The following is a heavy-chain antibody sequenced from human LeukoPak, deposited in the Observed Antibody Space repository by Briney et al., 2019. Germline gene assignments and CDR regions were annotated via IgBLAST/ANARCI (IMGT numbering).Heavy chain of an antibody. CDR1: GGSISSYY. Sequence: PSETLSLTCTVSGGSISSYYWSWIPQPPGKGLEWIGYIYYSGSTNYNPSLKSRVTISVDTSKNQFSLKLSSVTAADTAVYYCARVRDGYNPPFDYWGQGTLVTVSS. D-gene: IGHD5-24*01. CDR2: IYYSGST. J-gene: IGHJ4*02. V-gene: IGHV4-59*01. CDR3: ARVRDGYNPPFDY.